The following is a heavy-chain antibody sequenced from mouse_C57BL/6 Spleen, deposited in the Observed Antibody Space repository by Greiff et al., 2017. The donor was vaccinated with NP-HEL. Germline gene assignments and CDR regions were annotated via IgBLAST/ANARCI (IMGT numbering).Heavy chain of an antibody. Sequence: VQLQQSGAELVKPGASVKISCKASGYAFSSYWMNWVKQRPGKGLEWIGQIYPGDGDTNYNGKFKGKATLTADKSSSAAYMQLSSLTSEDSAVYFCARGGYYGSSYYAMDYWGQGTSVTVSS. D-gene: IGHD1-1*01. CDR2: IYPGDGDT. J-gene: IGHJ4*01. CDR1: GYAFSSYW. V-gene: IGHV1-80*01. CDR3: ARGGYYGSSYYAMDY.